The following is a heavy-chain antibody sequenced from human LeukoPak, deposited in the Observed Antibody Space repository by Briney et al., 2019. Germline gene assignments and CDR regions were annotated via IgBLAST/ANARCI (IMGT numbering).Heavy chain of an antibody. CDR3: ARAGLPEIAVAGTFDI. V-gene: IGHV3-33*01. CDR1: GFTFSNYG. D-gene: IGHD6-19*01. Sequence: GRSLSLSCAASGFTFSNYGMHWVHQAPGKGQERVAVLWYDGSNKYYADSVKGRFTISRDNSKNTLYLQMNSLRAEDTAGYYCARAGLPEIAVAGTFDIWGQGTMVTVSS. CDR2: LWYDGSNK. J-gene: IGHJ3*02.